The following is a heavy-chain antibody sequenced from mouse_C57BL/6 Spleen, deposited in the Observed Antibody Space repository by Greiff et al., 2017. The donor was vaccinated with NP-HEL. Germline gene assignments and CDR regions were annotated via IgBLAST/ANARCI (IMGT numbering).Heavy chain of an antibody. Sequence: QVQLQQSGAELARPGASVKLSCKASGYTFTSYGISWVKQRTGQGLEWIGEIYPRSGNTYYNEKFKGKATLTADKSSSTAYMELRSLTSEDSAVYFCARYYGSSYEGYYFDYWGQGTTLTVSS. CDR2: IYPRSGNT. D-gene: IGHD1-1*01. CDR1: GYTFTSYG. V-gene: IGHV1-81*01. CDR3: ARYYGSSYEGYYFDY. J-gene: IGHJ2*01.